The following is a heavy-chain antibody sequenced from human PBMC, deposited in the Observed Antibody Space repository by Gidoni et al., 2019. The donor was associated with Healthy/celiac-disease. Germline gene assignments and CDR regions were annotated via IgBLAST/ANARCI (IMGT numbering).Heavy chain of an antibody. CDR3: ARGSGSYPTKPVCQFDP. D-gene: IGHD1-26*01. Sequence: QVQLPESGPGLVTPSQTLSLTCPVSGVSISSGGYYWSWIRQHPGKGLEWIGYIYYSGCTYYNPSLKSRVTISVDTSKNQFSLKLSSVTAADTAVYYCARGSGSYPTKPVCQFDPWGQGTLVTVSS. V-gene: IGHV4-31*03. CDR2: IYYSGCT. CDR1: GVSISSGGYY. J-gene: IGHJ5*02.